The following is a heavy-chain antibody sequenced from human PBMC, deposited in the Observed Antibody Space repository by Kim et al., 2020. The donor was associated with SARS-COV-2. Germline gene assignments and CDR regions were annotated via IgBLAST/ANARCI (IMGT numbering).Heavy chain of an antibody. D-gene: IGHD3-3*01. CDR2: INHSGST. V-gene: IGHV4-34*01. Sequence: SETLSLTCAVYGGSFSGYYWSWIRQPPGKGLEWIGDINHSGSTNYNPSPKRRVTISVATSKNQFSLKLSSVNAADTAVYYCARGDYDLWSGDLGGRGAFDYWGQGTLVTVSS. J-gene: IGHJ4*02. CDR3: ARGDYDLWSGDLGGRGAFDY. CDR1: GGSFSGYY.